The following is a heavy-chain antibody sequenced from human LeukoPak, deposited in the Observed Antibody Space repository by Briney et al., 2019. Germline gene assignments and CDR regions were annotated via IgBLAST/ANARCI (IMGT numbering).Heavy chain of an antibody. J-gene: IGHJ4*02. Sequence: GGSLRLSCAASGFTFSSYSMNWVRQAPGKGLEWVSSISSSSSYIYYADSVKGRFTISRDNAKNSLYLQMNSLRAEDTAVYYCARDKETGTHLGGYWGQGTLVTVSS. V-gene: IGHV3-21*01. CDR2: ISSSSSYI. CDR3: ARDKETGTHLGGY. D-gene: IGHD1-7*01. CDR1: GFTFSSYS.